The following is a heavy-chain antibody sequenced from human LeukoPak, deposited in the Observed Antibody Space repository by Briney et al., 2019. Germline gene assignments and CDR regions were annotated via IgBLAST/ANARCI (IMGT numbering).Heavy chain of an antibody. CDR3: ASIVGATTIASFDY. Sequence: PSETLSLTCAVYGGSFSGYYWSWIRQPPGKGLEWIGEINHSGSTNYNPSLKSRVTISVDTSKNQFSLKLSSVTAADTAVYYCASIVGATTIASFDYWGQGTLVTVSS. D-gene: IGHD1-26*01. CDR2: INHSGST. V-gene: IGHV4-34*01. CDR1: GGSFSGYY. J-gene: IGHJ4*02.